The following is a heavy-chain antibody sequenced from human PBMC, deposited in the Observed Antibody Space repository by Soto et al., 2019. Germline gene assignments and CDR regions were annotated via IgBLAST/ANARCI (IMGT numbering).Heavy chain of an antibody. J-gene: IGHJ6*02. Sequence: ASVKLSCKASGYTFTEYYIHWVRQAPGQGLEWMGWVNPNSGGTNYAQKFQGWVTMTRDTSISTVYMELSSLKSDDMAVYYCAREGAAAANYGMDGWGQGTTVTVSS. D-gene: IGHD6-13*01. V-gene: IGHV1-2*04. CDR2: VNPNSGGT. CDR3: AREGAAAANYGMDG. CDR1: GYTFTEYY.